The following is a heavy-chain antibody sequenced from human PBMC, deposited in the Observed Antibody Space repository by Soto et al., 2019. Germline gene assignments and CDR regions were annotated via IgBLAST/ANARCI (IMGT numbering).Heavy chain of an antibody. D-gene: IGHD3-16*01. CDR3: ARANPTRYYDYVWGAYGRGGMDV. V-gene: IGHV1-69*06. J-gene: IGHJ6*02. CDR1: GGTFSAYA. CDR2: ILPLSGTT. Sequence: QLQLVQSGAEVKKPGSSVKVSCKASGGTFSAYAISWVRQAPGQGLEWMGGILPLSGTTNYTQRFQGRVTNSADKSRSTAYMELSSLRSEDTAVYYCARANPTRYYDYVWGAYGRGGMDVWGQGTTVTVSS.